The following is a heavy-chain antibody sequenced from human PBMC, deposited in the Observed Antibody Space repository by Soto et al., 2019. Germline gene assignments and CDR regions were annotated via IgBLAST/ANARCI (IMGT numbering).Heavy chain of an antibody. CDR2: INPHSGGT. J-gene: IGHJ4*02. Sequence: ASVKVSCKASGGTFSDYFMHWLRQAPGQGLEYMGWINPHSGGTNYAQNFQGRVTMTSDTPTSTAYMELRSLESDETYLDYCARAGAEVGVKGLGVWGQGTMVTVSS. CDR3: ARAGAEVGVKGLGV. CDR1: GGTFSDYF. D-gene: IGHD1-26*01. V-gene: IGHV1-2*02.